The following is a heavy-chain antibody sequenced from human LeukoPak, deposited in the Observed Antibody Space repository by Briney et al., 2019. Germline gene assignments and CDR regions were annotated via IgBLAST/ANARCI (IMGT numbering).Heavy chain of an antibody. CDR2: IYTSGST. J-gene: IGHJ5*02. D-gene: IGHD5/OR15-5a*01. CDR1: GGSISSGSYY. CDR3: ARERRGQSTGFDP. Sequence: PSETLSLTCTVSGGSISSGSYYWSWIRQPAGKGLEWIGRIYTSGSTNYNPSLKSRVTMSVDTSKNRFSLKLSSLTAADTAVYYCARERRGQSTGFDPGGQGTLVTVSS. V-gene: IGHV4-61*02.